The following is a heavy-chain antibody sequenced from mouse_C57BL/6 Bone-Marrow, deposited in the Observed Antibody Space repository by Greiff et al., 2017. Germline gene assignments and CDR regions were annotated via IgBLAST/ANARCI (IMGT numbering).Heavy chain of an antibody. J-gene: IGHJ2*01. Sequence: QVQLKQPGAELVKPGASVKVSCKASGYTFTSYWMHWVKQRPGQGLEWIGRIHPSDSDTNYNQKFKGKATLTVDKSSSTAYMQLSSLTSEDSAVYYCAISRGSTVVADYWGQGTTLTVSS. CDR1: GYTFTSYW. D-gene: IGHD1-1*01. CDR3: AISRGSTVVADY. CDR2: IHPSDSDT. V-gene: IGHV1-74*01.